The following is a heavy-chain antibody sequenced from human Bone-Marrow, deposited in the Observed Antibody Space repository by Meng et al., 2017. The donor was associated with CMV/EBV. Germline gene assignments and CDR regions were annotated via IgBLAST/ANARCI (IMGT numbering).Heavy chain of an antibody. J-gene: IGHJ4*02. CDR3: ARWAYYYDSSGLDY. Sequence: HLRRQESGPGLVKPSETLSLTCTVSGGSSSSSSYYWCWIRQPPGKGLEWIGSIYYSGSTYYNPSLKRRVTISVDTSKNQFSLKLSSVTAADTAVYYCARWAYYYDSSGLDYWGQGTLVTVSS. CDR1: GGSSSSSSYY. D-gene: IGHD3-22*01. V-gene: IGHV4-39*07. CDR2: IYYSGST.